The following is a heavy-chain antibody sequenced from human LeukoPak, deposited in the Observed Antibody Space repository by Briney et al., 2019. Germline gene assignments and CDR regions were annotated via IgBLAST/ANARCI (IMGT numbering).Heavy chain of an antibody. Sequence: ASVKVSCKASGYTFTSYNINWVRQATGQGLEWMGWMSPNSGNTGYAQKFQGRVTITRNTSISTAYMELSSLRSEDTAVYYCARGRGYSYDRWGQGTLVTVSS. CDR1: GYTFTSYN. CDR3: ARGRGYSYDR. V-gene: IGHV1-8*03. J-gene: IGHJ4*02. D-gene: IGHD5-18*01. CDR2: MSPNSGNT.